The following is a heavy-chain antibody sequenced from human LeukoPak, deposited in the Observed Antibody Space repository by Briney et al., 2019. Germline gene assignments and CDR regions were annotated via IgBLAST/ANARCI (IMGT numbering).Heavy chain of an antibody. J-gene: IGHJ3*02. CDR2: ISSSSSYI. Sequence: GGSLRLSCAASGFTFSSYSMNWVRQAPGKGLEWVSSISSSSSYIYYADSVKGRFTISRDNAKNSLYLQMNSLRAEDTAVYYCARDLGAAAADNASDIWGQGTMVTVSS. D-gene: IGHD6-25*01. CDR1: GFTFSSYS. V-gene: IGHV3-21*01. CDR3: ARDLGAAAADNASDI.